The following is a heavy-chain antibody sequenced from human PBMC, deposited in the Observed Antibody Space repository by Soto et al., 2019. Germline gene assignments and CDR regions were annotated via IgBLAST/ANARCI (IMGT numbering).Heavy chain of an antibody. Sequence: QVQMQESGPGLVKPPGTLSLTCAVSGDSISSSVWWTWVRQPPGKGLEWIGEVFHTGDTYFNPSLRSRVAMSVDKSTNEFSLKVTSVTAADTAIYYCARKAWVRFDYWGQGALVTVSS. V-gene: IGHV4-4*03. CDR2: VFHTGDT. CDR1: GDSISSSVW. D-gene: IGHD7-27*01. CDR3: ARKAWVRFDY. J-gene: IGHJ4*02.